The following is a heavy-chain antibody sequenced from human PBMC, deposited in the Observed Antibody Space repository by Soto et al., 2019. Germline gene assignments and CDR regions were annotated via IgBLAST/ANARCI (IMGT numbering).Heavy chain of an antibody. V-gene: IGHV5-10-1*01. CDR2: IDPSDSYT. D-gene: IGHD2-2*01. CDR1: GYSFTSYW. CDR3: ARLEAVDYYYYGMDV. J-gene: IGHJ6*02. Sequence: PGESLKISCKGSGYSFTSYWISWVRQMPGKGLEWMGRIDPSDSYTNYSPSFQGHVTISADKSISTAYLQRSSLKASDTAMYYCARLEAVDYYYYGMDVWGQGTTVTVSS.